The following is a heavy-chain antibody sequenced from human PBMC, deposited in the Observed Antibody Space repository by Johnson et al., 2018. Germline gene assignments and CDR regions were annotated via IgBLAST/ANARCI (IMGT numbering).Heavy chain of an antibody. J-gene: IGHJ3*02. D-gene: IGHD3-16*01. CDR1: GFTFTTKY. Sequence: EVQLLESGGDLVQPGGSLRLSCATSGFTFTTKYMSWVRQAPGKGLDWVAIIYSDDTTYYADSVKGRFSISRDNSKNTLRLQMNSLRVEDTAVYYCTILGHFGDNAFDIWGQGTMVTVSS. CDR2: IYSDDTT. CDR3: TILGHFGDNAFDI. V-gene: IGHV3-66*02.